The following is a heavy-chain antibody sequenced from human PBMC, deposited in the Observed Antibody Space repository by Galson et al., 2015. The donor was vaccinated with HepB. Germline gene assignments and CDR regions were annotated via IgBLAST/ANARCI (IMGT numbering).Heavy chain of an antibody. CDR2: IYYSGST. Sequence: ETLSLTCTVSGGSISSSSYYWGWIRQPPGQGLEWIGSIYYSGSTYYNPSLKSRVTISVDTSKNQFSLKLSSVTAADTAVYYCARGVAARPLDYWGQGTLVTVSS. CDR1: GGSISSSSYY. D-gene: IGHD6-6*01. V-gene: IGHV4-39*01. CDR3: ARGVAARPLDY. J-gene: IGHJ4*02.